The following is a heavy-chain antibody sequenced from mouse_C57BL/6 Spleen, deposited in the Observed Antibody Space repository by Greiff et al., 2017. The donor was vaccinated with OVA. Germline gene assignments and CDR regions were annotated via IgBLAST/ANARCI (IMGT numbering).Heavy chain of an antibody. CDR2: IDPNYGTT. V-gene: IGHV1-39*01. D-gene: IGHD2-4*01. CDR1: GYSFTDYH. J-gene: IGHJ1*03. CDR3: ARSYYDYDVGYFDV. Sequence: EVQLQQSGPELVKPGASVKISCKASGYSFTDYHMNWVKQSHGTSLEWIGLIDPNYGTTSYNPKFKGKATLTVDPSSSTAYMQLNSLTSEDSAVYYGARSYYDYDVGYFDVWGTGTTVTVAS.